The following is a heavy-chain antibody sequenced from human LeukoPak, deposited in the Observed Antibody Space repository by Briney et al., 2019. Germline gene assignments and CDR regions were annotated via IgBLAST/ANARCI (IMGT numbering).Heavy chain of an antibody. Sequence: PSETLSLTCAVSGGSISSDGYSWSWIRQRPGKGLEWIGYIYYSGSTYYNPSLKSRVTISVDRSKNQFSLKLSSVTAADTAVYYCARDGYGSGSWYYFDYWGQGTLVTVSS. CDR2: IYYSGST. CDR1: GGSISSDGYS. J-gene: IGHJ4*02. CDR3: ARDGYGSGSWYYFDY. V-gene: IGHV4-30-2*01. D-gene: IGHD3-10*01.